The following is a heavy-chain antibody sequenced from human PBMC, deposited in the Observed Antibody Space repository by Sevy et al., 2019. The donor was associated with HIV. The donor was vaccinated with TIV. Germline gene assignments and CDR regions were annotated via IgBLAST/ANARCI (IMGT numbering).Heavy chain of an antibody. V-gene: IGHV1-2*02. CDR2: INPNSGDT. CDR1: GYTFTGQY. CDR3: ARDIQLRGYSYGSFDY. D-gene: IGHD5-18*01. Sequence: ASVKVSCKASGYTFTGQYMHWVRQAPGQGLEWMGWINPNSGDTKYEQEFQGRVTMTRDTSITTAYMELRGLKPDDTAIYYCARDIQLRGYSYGSFDYWGQGTLVTVSS. J-gene: IGHJ4*02.